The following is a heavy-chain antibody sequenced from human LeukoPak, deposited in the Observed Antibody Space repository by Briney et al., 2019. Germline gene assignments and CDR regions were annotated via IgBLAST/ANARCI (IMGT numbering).Heavy chain of an antibody. V-gene: IGHV3-33*01. CDR1: GFTFSTYG. D-gene: IGHD3-3*02. J-gene: IGHJ3*02. Sequence: GRSLRLSCVASGFTFSTYGRHWVRQAPGKGLEWVALIWDDGSYEYYADSVKGRFAISRDNSKNTLYLQMNSLRAEDTAVYYCARDPPAFGYAFDIWGQGTMVTVSS. CDR3: ARDPPAFGYAFDI. CDR2: IWDDGSYE.